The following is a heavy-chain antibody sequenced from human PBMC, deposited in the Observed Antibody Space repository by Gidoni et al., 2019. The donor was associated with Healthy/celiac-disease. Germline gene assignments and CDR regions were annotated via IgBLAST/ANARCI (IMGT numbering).Heavy chain of an antibody. D-gene: IGHD5-12*01. CDR2: INPNSGVT. V-gene: IGHV1-2*02. CDR3: ARAFRWLEALYFDY. CDR1: GYTFTVYY. Sequence: VQLVQSGAEVKKPGATVTVACKASGYTFTVYYMHWVRQAPGQGLEGMGWINPNSGVTNYAQNFHGRVTMTRDTSISTAYMELSRLSSDDTAVYYCARAFRWLEALYFDYWGQGTLVTVSS. J-gene: IGHJ4*02.